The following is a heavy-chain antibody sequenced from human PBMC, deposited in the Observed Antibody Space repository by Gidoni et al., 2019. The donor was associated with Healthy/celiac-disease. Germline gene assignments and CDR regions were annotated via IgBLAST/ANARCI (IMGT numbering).Heavy chain of an antibody. CDR3: AREWVVRGVIRAPGY. D-gene: IGHD3-10*01. V-gene: IGHV3-33*01. Sequence: QVQLVESGGGVVQPGRSLRLSCAASGFTFSSYGMHWVRQAPGKGLEWVAVRWYDGSNKYYADSVKGRFTISRDNSKNTLYLQMNSLRAEDTAVYYCAREWVVRGVIRAPGYWGQGTLVTVSS. CDR2: RWYDGSNK. J-gene: IGHJ4*02. CDR1: GFTFSSYG.